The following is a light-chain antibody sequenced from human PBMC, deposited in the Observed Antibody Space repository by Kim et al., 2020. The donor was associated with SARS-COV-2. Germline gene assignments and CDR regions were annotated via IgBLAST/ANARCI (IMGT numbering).Light chain of an antibody. Sequence: LSLSPGERPTLSCSASQSVSSYLAWYQQKPGQAPRLLFYYASNRATGIPARFSGSGSGTDFTLTISSLEPEDFAVYYCQQRSGWTFGQGTKVDIK. CDR2: YAS. J-gene: IGKJ1*01. CDR1: QSVSSY. CDR3: QQRSGWT. V-gene: IGKV3-11*01.